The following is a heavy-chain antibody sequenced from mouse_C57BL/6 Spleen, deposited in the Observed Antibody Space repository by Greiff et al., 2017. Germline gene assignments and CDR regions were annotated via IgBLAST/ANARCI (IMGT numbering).Heavy chain of an antibody. CDR1: GYTFTDYY. V-gene: IGHV1-19*01. CDR2: INPYNGGT. CDR3: ARGYGNPKGFAY. J-gene: IGHJ3*01. D-gene: IGHD2-10*02. Sequence: VKLQQSGPVLVKPGASVKMSCKASGYTFTDYYMNWVKQSHGKSLEWVGVINPYNGGTSYKQKFKGKATLTVDKSSSTAYMELNSLTSEDSAVYYCARGYGNPKGFAYWGQGTLVTVSA.